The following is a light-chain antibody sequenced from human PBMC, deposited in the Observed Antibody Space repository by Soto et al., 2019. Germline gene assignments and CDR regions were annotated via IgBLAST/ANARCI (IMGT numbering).Light chain of an antibody. J-gene: IGKJ2*01. Sequence: EIVMTQSPATLSVSPGERATLSCRASQSISSELAWYQQKPGQPPRLLIYGASTRATGVTARFTGSGSGSDLTLTISGLQSEDFAVYYCQQGHNWPLTFGQGTRLEI. V-gene: IGKV3-15*01. CDR3: QQGHNWPLT. CDR2: GAS. CDR1: QSISSE.